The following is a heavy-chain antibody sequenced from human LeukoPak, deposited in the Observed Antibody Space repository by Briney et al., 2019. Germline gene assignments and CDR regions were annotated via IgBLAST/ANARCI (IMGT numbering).Heavy chain of an antibody. Sequence: SETLSLTCTVSGGSISSYYWSWIRQPPGKGLEWIGYIYYSGSTNYNPSLKSRVTISVDTSKNQFSLKLSSVTAADTAVYYCARLVSSGYYGSGSSNAFDIWGQGTMVTVFS. CDR1: GGSISSYY. D-gene: IGHD3-10*01. J-gene: IGHJ3*02. CDR3: ARLVSSGYYGSGSSNAFDI. V-gene: IGHV4-59*08. CDR2: IYYSGST.